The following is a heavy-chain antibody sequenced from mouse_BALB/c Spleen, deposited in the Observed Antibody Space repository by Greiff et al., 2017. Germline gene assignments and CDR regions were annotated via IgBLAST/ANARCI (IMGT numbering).Heavy chain of an antibody. CDR2: ISSGSSTI. D-gene: IGHD2-1*01. V-gene: IGHV5-17*02. CDR1: GFTFSSFG. CDR3: ARYGNYGGYAMDY. J-gene: IGHJ4*01. Sequence: EVQLVESGGGLVQPGGSRKLSCAASGFTFSSFGMHWVRQAPEKGLEWVAYISSGSSTIYYADTVKGRFTISRDNPKNTLFLQMTSLRSEDTAMYYCARYGNYGGYAMDYWGQGTSVTVSS.